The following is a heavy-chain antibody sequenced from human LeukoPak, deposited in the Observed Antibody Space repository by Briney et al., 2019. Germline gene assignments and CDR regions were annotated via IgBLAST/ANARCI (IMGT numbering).Heavy chain of an antibody. CDR2: FDPEDGET. CDR1: GYTLTELS. D-gene: IGHD6-19*01. V-gene: IGHV1-24*01. CDR3: ATAGPSTPRIIAVAADDWFDP. Sequence: GASVKVSCKVSGYTLTELSMHWVRQAPGKGLEWMGGFDPEDGETIYAQKFQGRVTMTEDTSTDTAYMELSSLRSEDTAVYYCATAGPSTPRIIAVAADDWFDPWGQGTLVTVSS. J-gene: IGHJ5*02.